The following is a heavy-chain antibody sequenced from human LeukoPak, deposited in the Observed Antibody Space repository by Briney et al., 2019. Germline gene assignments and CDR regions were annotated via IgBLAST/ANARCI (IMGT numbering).Heavy chain of an antibody. V-gene: IGHV3-23*01. J-gene: IGHJ4*02. CDR1: GFTFSSYA. Sequence: GGSLRLSCAASGFTFSSYAMSWVRQAPGKGLEWVSAISGSGGSTYYADPVKGWFTISRDNSKNTLFLQMNSLRAEDTAVYYCAKEYDNSGYYEDYWGQGTLVTVSS. CDR2: ISGSGGST. D-gene: IGHD3-22*01. CDR3: AKEYDNSGYYEDY.